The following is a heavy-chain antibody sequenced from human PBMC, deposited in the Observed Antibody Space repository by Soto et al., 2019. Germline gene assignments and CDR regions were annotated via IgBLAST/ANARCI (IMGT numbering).Heavy chain of an antibody. CDR2: IIPIFGTA. J-gene: IGHJ4*02. Sequence: QVQLVQSGAEVRKPGSSVRVSCKASGGSFNRHTMSWVRQAPGQGLEWMGGIIPIFGTANYAQKFQGRVTITADKSTSTAYMELSSLRSEDTAVYYCAREGSYYDSSGYYPFDYWGQGTLVTVSS. V-gene: IGHV1-69*06. CDR1: GGSFNRHT. D-gene: IGHD3-22*01. CDR3: AREGSYYDSSGYYPFDY.